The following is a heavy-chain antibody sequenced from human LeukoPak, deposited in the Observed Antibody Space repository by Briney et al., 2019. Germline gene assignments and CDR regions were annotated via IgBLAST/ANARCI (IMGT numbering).Heavy chain of an antibody. J-gene: IGHJ1*01. CDR1: GFTFSSYG. CDR3: AKDPDSSSWYFYLQH. CDR2: ISYDGSNK. Sequence: PGRSLRLSCAASGFTFSSYGMHWVREAPGKGLEWVAVISYDGSNKYSADSVKGRFTISRDNSKSTLYLQMNSLRAEDTAVYYCAKDPDSSSWYFYLQHWGQGTLVTVSS. D-gene: IGHD6-13*01. V-gene: IGHV3-30*18.